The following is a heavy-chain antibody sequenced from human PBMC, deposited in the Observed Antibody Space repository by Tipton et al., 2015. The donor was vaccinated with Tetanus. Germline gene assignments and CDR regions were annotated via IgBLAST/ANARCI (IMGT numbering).Heavy chain of an antibody. Sequence: SLRLSCAASGFTFDDHAMHWVRQAPGKGLEWVSLISWDARVTYYSDAVKGRFTISRDNRQGSLYLQMDSLRSEDTALYFCTRSHRADYFYGVDVWGQGTTVTVSS. CDR2: ISWDARVT. CDR3: TRSHRADYFYGVDV. D-gene: IGHD1-14*01. V-gene: IGHV3-43*01. CDR1: GFTFDDHA. J-gene: IGHJ6*02.